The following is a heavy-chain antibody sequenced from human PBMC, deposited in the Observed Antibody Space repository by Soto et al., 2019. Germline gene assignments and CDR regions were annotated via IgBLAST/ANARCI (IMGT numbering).Heavy chain of an antibody. CDR3: ARDRSLDY. CDR1: GGSISGYY. D-gene: IGHD6-13*01. V-gene: IGHV4-59*13. Sequence: QVQLQESGPGLVKPSGTLSLTSTVSGGSISGYYWSWVRQPPGKGLEWIGYIYYSGIANYNPSLKSRVSISVDTSKNQFSLKLSSVTAADTAVYYCARDRSLDYWGQGTLVTVSS. CDR2: IYYSGIA. J-gene: IGHJ4*02.